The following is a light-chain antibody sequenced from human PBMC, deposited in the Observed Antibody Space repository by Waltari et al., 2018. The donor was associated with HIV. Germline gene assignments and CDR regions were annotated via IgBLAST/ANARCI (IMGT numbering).Light chain of an antibody. CDR1: PPNIANNY. CDR3: GTWDSSLSAGV. J-gene: IGLJ1*01. V-gene: IGLV1-51*01. CDR2: HNS. Sequence: SVLTQPPSVSDAPGQNVTIPCSGSPPNIANNYVTCYPRLPGTAPKLLIYHNSERPAGIPDRCSGSKSGTSATLGITGRQTGDEADYYCGTWDSSLSAGVFGTGTKVTVL.